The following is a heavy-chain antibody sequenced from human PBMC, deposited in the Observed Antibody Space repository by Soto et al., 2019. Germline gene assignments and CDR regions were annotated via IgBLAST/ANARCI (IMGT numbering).Heavy chain of an antibody. CDR3: ARDYALQLELPSSYYCYGMDV. V-gene: IGHV3-30-3*01. Sequence: QVQLVESGGGVVQPGRSLRLSCAASGFTFSSYAMHWVRQAPGKGLEWVAVISYDGSNKYYADSVKGRFTISIDNSKNMLYLQMNSLRAEDTAVYYCARDYALQLELPSSYYCYGMDVWGQGTTVTVSS. CDR2: ISYDGSNK. J-gene: IGHJ6*02. CDR1: GFTFSSYA. D-gene: IGHD1-7*01.